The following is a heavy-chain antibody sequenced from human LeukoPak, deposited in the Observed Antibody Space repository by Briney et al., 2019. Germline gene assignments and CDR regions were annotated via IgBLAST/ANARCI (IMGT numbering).Heavy chain of an antibody. CDR3: ARDAYYYGSGGDNWFDP. Sequence: GASVKVSCKASGYTFTNSYIHWVRQAPGQVLEWMGLINPDGGNTNYAQNFQGRVTLTRDTSTSTVYMELRSLRSDDTAVYYCARDAYYYGSGGDNWFDPWGQGTLVTVSS. CDR2: INPDGGNT. V-gene: IGHV1-46*01. D-gene: IGHD3-10*01. J-gene: IGHJ5*02. CDR1: GYTFTNSY.